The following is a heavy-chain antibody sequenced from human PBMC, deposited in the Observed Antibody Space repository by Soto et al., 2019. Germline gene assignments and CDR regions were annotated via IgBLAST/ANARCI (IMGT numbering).Heavy chain of an antibody. Sequence: SGPTLVNPTQTLTLTCTFSGFSLSTSGVGVGWIRQPPGKALEWLALIYWNDDKRYSPSLKSRLTITKDTSKNQVVLTMTNMDPVDTATYYCAHIRSGYSYGIKKGLDYWGQGTLVTVSS. V-gene: IGHV2-5*01. D-gene: IGHD5-18*01. J-gene: IGHJ4*02. CDR3: AHIRSGYSYGIKKGLDY. CDR1: GFSLSTSGVG. CDR2: IYWNDDK.